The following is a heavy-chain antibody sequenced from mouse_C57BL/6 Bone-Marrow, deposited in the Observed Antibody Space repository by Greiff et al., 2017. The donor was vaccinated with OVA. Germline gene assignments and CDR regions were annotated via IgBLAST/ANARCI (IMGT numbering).Heavy chain of an antibody. CDR1: GFTFSSYG. CDR3: ARRVYYFDY. J-gene: IGHJ2*01. CDR2: ISSGGSYT. Sequence: EVQGVESGGDLVKPGGSLKLSCAASGFTFSSYGMSWVRQTPDKRLEWVATISSGGSYTYYPDSVKGRFTIPRDNAKNTLYLQMSSLKSEDTAMYYCARRVYYFDYWGQGTTLTVSS. V-gene: IGHV5-6*01.